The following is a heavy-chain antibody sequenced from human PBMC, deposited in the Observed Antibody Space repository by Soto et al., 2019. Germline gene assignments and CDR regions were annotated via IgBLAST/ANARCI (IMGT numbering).Heavy chain of an antibody. CDR2: IIPIFGTA. D-gene: IGHD2-15*01. CDR3: ASPLGHCGGGSCYEYYVDH. Sequence: GASVKVSCNASAGTFSSYAIRWLRQAPGQGHDWMGGIIPIFGTANYAQKFQGRVTITADESTSTAYMELSSLRSEDTAVYYCASPLGHCGGGSCYEYYVDHWEKVTLVT. CDR1: AGTFSSYA. V-gene: IGHV1-69*13. J-gene: IGHJ4*02.